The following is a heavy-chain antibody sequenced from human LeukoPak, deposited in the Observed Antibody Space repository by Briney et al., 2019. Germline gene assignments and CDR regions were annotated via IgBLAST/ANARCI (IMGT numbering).Heavy chain of an antibody. CDR3: AKEAGYSGYDYPDY. CDR1: GFTFSSYA. V-gene: IGHV3-23*01. D-gene: IGHD5-12*01. CDR2: ISGSGYST. Sequence: GGSLRLSCAASGFTFSSYAMSWVRQAPGKGLEWASAISGSGYSTYYADSVKGRFAISRDNSKNTLYLQMNSLRAEDTAVYYCAKEAGYSGYDYPDYWGQGTLVTVSS. J-gene: IGHJ4*02.